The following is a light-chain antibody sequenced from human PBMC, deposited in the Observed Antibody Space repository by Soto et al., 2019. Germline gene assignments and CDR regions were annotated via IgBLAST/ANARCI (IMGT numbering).Light chain of an antibody. J-gene: IGLJ1*01. CDR3: GSWDSSLSAYV. CDR1: SSNIGGNS. V-gene: IGLV1-51*01. Sequence: QSVLSPPPSVSAAPGQRVTISCSGSSSNIGGNSVSWYQQLTGTAPKLLIYDDDKRLSGIPDRFSGSKSGTSATLGITGFQTGDEADYYCGSWDSSLSAYVFGTGTKV. CDR2: DDD.